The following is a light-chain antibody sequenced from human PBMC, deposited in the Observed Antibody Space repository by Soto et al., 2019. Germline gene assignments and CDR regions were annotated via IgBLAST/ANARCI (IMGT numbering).Light chain of an antibody. CDR3: QQLNSYPVT. Sequence: IQLTQSPSSLSASVGDRVTITCRASQGISSDLAWYQQKPGEAPKLLIYSASTLQNGVPSRFSGSGSVTDFTLPISALQPEDCATYYCQQLNSYPVTFGQVTRLESK. CDR1: QGISSD. J-gene: IGKJ5*01. V-gene: IGKV1-9*01. CDR2: SAS.